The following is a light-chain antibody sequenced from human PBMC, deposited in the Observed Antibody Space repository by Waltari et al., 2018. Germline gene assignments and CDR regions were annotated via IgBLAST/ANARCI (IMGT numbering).Light chain of an antibody. Sequence: QSALTQPRSVSGSPGQSVTISCTGTSSDVGGYNYVSWYQQHPGKAPKLMIYDVNKRPSAVPDRFSGSKSGNTASLTISGLQAEDEADYYCSSYAGSSGVLGGGTKLTVL. J-gene: IGLJ2*01. CDR3: SSYAGSSGV. CDR2: DVN. V-gene: IGLV2-11*01. CDR1: SSDVGGYNY.